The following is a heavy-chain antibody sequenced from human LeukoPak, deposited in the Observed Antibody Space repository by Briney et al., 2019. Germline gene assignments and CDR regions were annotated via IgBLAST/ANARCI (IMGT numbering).Heavy chain of an antibody. CDR1: GYTFTSYG. V-gene: IGHV1-18*01. D-gene: IGHD3-10*01. CDR2: ISAYNGNT. CDR3: ARALYGSGSYYHFDY. J-gene: IGHJ4*02. Sequence: VASVKVSCKASGYTFTSYGISWVRQAPGQGLEWMGWISAYNGNTNYAQKLQGRVTMTTDTSTSTAYMELRGLRSDDTAVYYCARALYGSGSYYHFDYWGQGTLVTVSS.